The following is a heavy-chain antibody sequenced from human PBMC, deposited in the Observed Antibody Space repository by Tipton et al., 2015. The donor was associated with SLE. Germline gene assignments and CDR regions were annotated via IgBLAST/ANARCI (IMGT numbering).Heavy chain of an antibody. CDR2: TYYMSKWYN. D-gene: IGHD3-10*01. Sequence: TLSLTCAISGDSVSSNSAAWNWIRQSPSRGLEWLGRTYYMSKWYNDYAVSVKSRIIINPDTSKNQFSLQLTSVTPEDTAVYYCARGFRKGWWFFDLWGRGTLVTVSS. CDR3: ARGFRKGWWFFDL. V-gene: IGHV6-1*01. CDR1: GDSVSSNSAA. J-gene: IGHJ2*01.